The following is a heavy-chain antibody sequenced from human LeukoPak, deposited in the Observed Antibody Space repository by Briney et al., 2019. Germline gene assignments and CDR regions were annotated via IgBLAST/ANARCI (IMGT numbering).Heavy chain of an antibody. D-gene: IGHD3-22*01. CDR3: AKDKGPIVVVSVAFDI. CDR1: GFTFDDYA. J-gene: IGHJ3*02. Sequence: GRSLRLSCAASGFTFDDYAMHWVRQAPGKGLEWVSGISWNSGSIGYADSVKGRFTISRDNAKNSLYLQMNGLRAEDTALYYCAKDKGPIVVVSVAFDIWGQGTMVTVSS. CDR2: ISWNSGSI. V-gene: IGHV3-9*01.